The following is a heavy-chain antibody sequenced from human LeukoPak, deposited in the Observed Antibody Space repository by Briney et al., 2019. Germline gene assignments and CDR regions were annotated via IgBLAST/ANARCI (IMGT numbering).Heavy chain of an antibody. D-gene: IGHD3-22*01. CDR3: ARDQYDSSGYYDY. Sequence: GGSLRLSCAASGFTFSSYWMSWVRQAPGKGLEWVANIKQDGSEKYYVDSVKGRFTISRDNAKNSLYLQMNSLRAEDTAVYYCARDQYDSSGYYDYWGQGTLVTVSS. V-gene: IGHV3-7*01. CDR2: IKQDGSEK. J-gene: IGHJ4*02. CDR1: GFTFSSYW.